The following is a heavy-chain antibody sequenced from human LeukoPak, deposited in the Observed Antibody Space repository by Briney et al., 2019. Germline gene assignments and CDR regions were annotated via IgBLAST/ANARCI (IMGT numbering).Heavy chain of an antibody. J-gene: IGHJ4*02. V-gene: IGHV3-23*01. Sequence: GGSLRLSCAASGFTFSSYAMSWVRQAPGKGLEWVSAISGSGGSTYYADSVKGRFTISRDNSKNTLYLQMSSLRGEDTAVYYCARDGGYSGSSTGYYYFDYWGQGTLVTVSS. D-gene: IGHD1-26*01. CDR3: ARDGGYSGSSTGYYYFDY. CDR2: ISGSGGST. CDR1: GFTFSSYA.